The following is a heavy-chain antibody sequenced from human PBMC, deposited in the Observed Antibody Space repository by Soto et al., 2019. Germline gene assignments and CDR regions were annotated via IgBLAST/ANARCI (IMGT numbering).Heavy chain of an antibody. V-gene: IGHV3-15*07. D-gene: IGHD1-26*01. J-gene: IGHJ4*02. CDR2: IKSKRNGGTT. CDR3: TTALWD. Sequence: EVQLVESGGDLVKPGGSLRLSCAASGFTFSNTWMNWVRQAPGKGLVWVGRIKSKRNGGTTDYAAPVKGRFTISRADSKNTLYLQQSSLKTEDTAVYYGTTALWDWGQGTLVTVSS. CDR1: GFTFSNTW.